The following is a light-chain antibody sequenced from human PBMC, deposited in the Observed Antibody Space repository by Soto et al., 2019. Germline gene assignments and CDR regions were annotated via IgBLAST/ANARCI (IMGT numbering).Light chain of an antibody. CDR2: GVY. CDR3: QQYSTFWT. J-gene: IGKJ1*01. CDR1: QSISSW. Sequence: DIQMTQSPSSVSASVGDRVTIACRASQSISSWLAWYQQKPGKAPKLLIYGVYSLESGVPSRFSGSGSGTEFTLTISSLQPDDSATYYCQQYSTFWTFGQGTKVDIK. V-gene: IGKV1-5*01.